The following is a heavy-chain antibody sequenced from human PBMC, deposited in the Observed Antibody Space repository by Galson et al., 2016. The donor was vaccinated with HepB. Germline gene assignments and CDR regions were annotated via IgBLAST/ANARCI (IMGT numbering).Heavy chain of an antibody. Sequence: DSVKGRFTISRDNSKNMLYLQMHSLRTEDTALYYCAPDHGGNPGSVYWGQGTLVTVSS. J-gene: IGHJ4*02. V-gene: IGHV3-30*06. CDR3: APDHGGNPGSVY. D-gene: IGHD4-23*01.